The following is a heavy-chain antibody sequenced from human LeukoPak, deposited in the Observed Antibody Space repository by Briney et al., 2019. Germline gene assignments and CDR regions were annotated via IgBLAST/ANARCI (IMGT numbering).Heavy chain of an antibody. CDR1: GGSFSGYY. CDR2: INHSGST. V-gene: IGHV4-34*01. CDR3: ARTSSSTSPDYYYYMDV. J-gene: IGHJ6*03. Sequence: SETLSLTCAVYGGSFSGYYWSWIRQPPGKGLEWIGEINHSGSTNYNPSLKSRVTISVDTSKNQFSLKLSSVTAADTAVYYCARTSSSTSPDYYYYMDVWGKGTTVTVSS. D-gene: IGHD2-2*01.